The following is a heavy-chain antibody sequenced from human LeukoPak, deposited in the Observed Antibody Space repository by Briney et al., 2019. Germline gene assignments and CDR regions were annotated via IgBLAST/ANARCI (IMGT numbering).Heavy chain of an antibody. CDR1: GGSVSSATYY. V-gene: IGHV4-61*01. CDR2: IYYSGST. J-gene: IGHJ3*02. CDR3: GRDRGNYYDSSGAFDI. Sequence: SETLSLTCTVSGGSVSSATYYWSWIRQPPGKGLEWIGYIYYSGSTKYNPSLKSRVTISMDTSKNQFSLKLSSVTAADTAVYYCGRDRGNYYDSSGAFDIWGQGTMVTVSS. D-gene: IGHD3-22*01.